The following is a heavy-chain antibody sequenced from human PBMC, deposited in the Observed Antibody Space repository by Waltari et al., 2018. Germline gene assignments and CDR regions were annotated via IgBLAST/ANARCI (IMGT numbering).Heavy chain of an antibody. J-gene: IGHJ4*02. CDR2: IWYDGSNK. CDR1: GFPFSSYG. CDR3: ARGVGSYYSYFDY. Sequence: QVQLVESGGGVVQPGRSLRLSCAASGFPFSSYGMHWVRQAPGKGLEWVAVIWYDGSNKYYADSVKGRFTISRDNSKNTLYLQMNSLRAEDTAVYYCARGVGSYYSYFDYWGQGTLVTVSS. D-gene: IGHD1-26*01. V-gene: IGHV3-33*01.